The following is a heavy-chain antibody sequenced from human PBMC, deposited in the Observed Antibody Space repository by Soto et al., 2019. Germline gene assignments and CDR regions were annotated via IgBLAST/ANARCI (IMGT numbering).Heavy chain of an antibody. V-gene: IGHV3-30-3*01. CDR3: ARGYSSGWYCDY. D-gene: IGHD6-19*01. CDR1: GFTFSSYA. Sequence: QVQLVESGGGVVQPGRSLRLSCAASGFTFSSYAMHWVRQAPGKGLEWVAVISYDGSNKYYADSVKGRFTISRDNSKNTLYLHMNSLRAEDTAVYYCARGYSSGWYCDYWGQGTLVTVSS. CDR2: ISYDGSNK. J-gene: IGHJ4*02.